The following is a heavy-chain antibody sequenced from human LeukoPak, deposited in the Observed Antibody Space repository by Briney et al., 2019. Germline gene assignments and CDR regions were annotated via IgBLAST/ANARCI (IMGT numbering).Heavy chain of an antibody. CDR3: AKDSKGPAF. V-gene: IGHV3-53*01. CDR2: IYSGGGT. J-gene: IGHJ4*02. D-gene: IGHD2-15*01. CDR1: GLTVSNNY. Sequence: PGGSMRLSCAASGLTVSNNYMSWVRQASGKGLEYISVIYSGGGTFYSGSVRGRFTISRDDSKNTLYLQMNSLRADDTAVYYCAKDSKGPAFWGQGTLVIVSS.